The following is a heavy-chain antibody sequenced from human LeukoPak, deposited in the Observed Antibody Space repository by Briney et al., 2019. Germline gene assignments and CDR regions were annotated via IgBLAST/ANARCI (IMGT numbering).Heavy chain of an antibody. J-gene: IGHJ4*02. CDR2: INHSGST. V-gene: IGHV4-34*01. CDR3: ARSKYVLRYFDWAYFDY. CDR1: GGSFSGYY. Sequence: SETLSLTCAVYGGSFSGYYWSWIRQPPGKGLEWIGEINHSGSTNYNPSLKSRVTISVDTSKNQFSQKLSSVTAADTAVYYCARSKYVLRYFDWAYFDYWGQGTLVTVSS. D-gene: IGHD3-9*01.